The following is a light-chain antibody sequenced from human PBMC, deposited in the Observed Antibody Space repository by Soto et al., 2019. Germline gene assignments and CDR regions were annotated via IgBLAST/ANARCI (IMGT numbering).Light chain of an antibody. J-gene: IGLJ1*01. CDR2: RNN. CDR3: ATWHDGLRGYV. CDR1: SSNIGSNY. Sequence: QSVLTQPPSASVTPGQRVTISCSGSSSNIGSNYVYWYQQLPGTAPKLLIYRNNQRPSGVPDRFSGSKSGTSASLAISGLRSDDEGDYYCATWHDGLRGYVVGTGTKVTV. V-gene: IGLV1-47*01.